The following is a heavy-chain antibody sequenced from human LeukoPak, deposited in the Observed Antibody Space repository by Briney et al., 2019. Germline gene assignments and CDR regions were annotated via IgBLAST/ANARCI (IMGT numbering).Heavy chain of an antibody. CDR1: GFTFSSYW. Sequence: TGGSLRLSCAASGFTFSSYWMSWVRQAPGKGLEWVANIKQDGSEKYYVDSVKGRFTISRDNAKNSLYLQMNSLRAEDTAVYYCAKGMMDHSSSWYFDYCGQGTLVTVSS. D-gene: IGHD6-13*01. V-gene: IGHV3-7*01. CDR2: IKQDGSEK. J-gene: IGHJ4*02. CDR3: AKGMMDHSSSWYFDY.